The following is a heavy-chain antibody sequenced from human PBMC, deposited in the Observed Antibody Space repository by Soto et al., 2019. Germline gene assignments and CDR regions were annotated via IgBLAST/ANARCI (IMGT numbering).Heavy chain of an antibody. V-gene: IGHV1-18*04. CDR2: ISAYNGNF. CDR3: ARIADCSTTSCSFPSRCHVRGYYYYYVLDV. J-gene: IGHJ6*02. CDR1: AYSFSSYG. D-gene: IGHD2-2*01. Sequence: ASVKVSCKASAYSFSSYGITWVRQAPGQGLEWVGWISAYNGNFNYAQKYEGRVTLTTDTSTSTAYMELSSLRSDDTAVYYCARIADCSTTSCSFPSRCHVRGYYYYYVLDVWGQGTTVTVSS.